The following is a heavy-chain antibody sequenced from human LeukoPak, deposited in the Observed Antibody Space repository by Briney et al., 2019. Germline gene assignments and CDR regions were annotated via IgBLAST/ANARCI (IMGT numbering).Heavy chain of an antibody. CDR1: GFTFSSYA. D-gene: IGHD5-12*01. Sequence: GGSLRLPCAAAGFTFSSYAMSWVRQAPGKGLEWVSAISGSGGSTYYADSVKGRFSISRDNSKNTLYLQMNSLRAEDTAVYYCAKSLEALSIVATIPVDYWGQGTLVTVSS. J-gene: IGHJ4*02. CDR2: ISGSGGST. V-gene: IGHV3-23*01. CDR3: AKSLEALSIVATIPVDY.